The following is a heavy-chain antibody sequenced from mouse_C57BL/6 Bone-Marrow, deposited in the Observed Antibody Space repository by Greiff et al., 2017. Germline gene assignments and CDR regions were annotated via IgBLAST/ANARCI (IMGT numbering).Heavy chain of an antibody. Sequence: EVQLQQSGAELVRPGASVKLSCTASGFNIKDDYIHWVKQRPEQGLEWIGWIDPEIGDTEYASKFQGKATITSDTPSNTASLQLSSLTSEDTAVYYCASFDGNYCDFWGRGTPLTVAS. D-gene: IGHD2-3*01. J-gene: IGHJ2*01. V-gene: IGHV14-4*01. CDR3: ASFDGNYCDF. CDR1: GFNIKDDY. CDR2: IDPEIGDT.